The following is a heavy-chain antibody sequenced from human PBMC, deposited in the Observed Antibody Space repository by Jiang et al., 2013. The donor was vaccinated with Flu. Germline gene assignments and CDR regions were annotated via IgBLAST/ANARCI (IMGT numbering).Heavy chain of an antibody. V-gene: IGHV6-1*01. D-gene: IGHD2-15*01. J-gene: IGHJ5*02. Sequence: QTLSLTCAISGDSVSSNSAAWNWIRQSPSRGLEWLGRTYYRSKWYNDYAVSVKSRITINPDTSKNQFSLQLNSVTPEDTAVYYCAREDRYCSGGSCYTGPNWFDPWGQGTLVTVSS. CDR2: TYYRSKWYN. CDR1: GDSVSSNSAA. CDR3: AREDRYCSGGSCYTGPNWFDP.